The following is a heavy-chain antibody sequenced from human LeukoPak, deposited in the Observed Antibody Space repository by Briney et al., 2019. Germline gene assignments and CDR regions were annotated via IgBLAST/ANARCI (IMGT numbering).Heavy chain of an antibody. V-gene: IGHV3-11*06. CDR1: GFTFSDYY. J-gene: IGHJ3*02. D-gene: IGHD4-17*01. CDR3: ARPQVNDYGDCGI. CDR2: ISGGSNYI. Sequence: GGSLRLSCAASGFTFSDYYMGWIRQAPGEGLEWISYISGGSNYINYADSVKGRFTTSRDNAKNSLLLQMNSLRAEDTAVYYCARPQVNDYGDCGIWGQGTMVAVSS.